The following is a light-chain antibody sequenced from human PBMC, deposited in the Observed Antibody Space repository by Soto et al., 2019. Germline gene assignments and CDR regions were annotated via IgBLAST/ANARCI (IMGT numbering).Light chain of an antibody. J-gene: IGKJ1*01. CDR3: QHYNSYSAA. V-gene: IGKV1-5*03. CDR1: QTISSW. Sequence: DIQMTQSPSTLSGSVGDRVTITCRASQTISSWLAWYQQKPGKAPKLLIYKASTLKSEVPSRFSGSGSGTEFTLTISSLQPDDFATYYCQHYNSYSAAFGQGTKVELK. CDR2: KAS.